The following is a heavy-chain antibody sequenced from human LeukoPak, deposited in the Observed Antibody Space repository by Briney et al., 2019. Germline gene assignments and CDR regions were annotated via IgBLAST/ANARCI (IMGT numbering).Heavy chain of an antibody. CDR3: AELGITMIGGV. V-gene: IGHV3-7*01. Sequence: GGSLRLSYAASGFTFSSYWMSWVRQAPGKGLEWVANIKRDGSEKYYADSVKGRFTISRDNAKNSLYLQMNSLRAEDTAVYYCAELGITMIGGVWGRGTTVTISS. CDR2: IKRDGSEK. D-gene: IGHD3-10*02. CDR1: GFTFSSYW. J-gene: IGHJ6*04.